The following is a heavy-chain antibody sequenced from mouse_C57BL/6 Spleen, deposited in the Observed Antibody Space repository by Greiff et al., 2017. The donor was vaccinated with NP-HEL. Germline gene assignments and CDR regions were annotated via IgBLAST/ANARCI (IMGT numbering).Heavy chain of an antibody. Sequence: ESGPGLVKPSQSLSLTCSVTGYSITSGYYWNWIRQLPGNKLEWMGYLSYDGSNNYNPSLKNRISITRDTSKNQFFLKLNSVTTEDTATYYCARVTTVVPFDDWGHGTTLTVSS. CDR3: ARVTTVVPFDD. CDR1: GYSITSGYY. J-gene: IGHJ2*01. D-gene: IGHD1-1*01. V-gene: IGHV3-6*01. CDR2: LSYDGSN.